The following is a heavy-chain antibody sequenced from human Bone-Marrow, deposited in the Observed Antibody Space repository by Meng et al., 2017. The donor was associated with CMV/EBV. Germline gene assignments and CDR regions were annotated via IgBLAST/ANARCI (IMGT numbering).Heavy chain of an antibody. J-gene: IGHJ4*02. Sequence: ASVKVSCKASGYTFTTYDISWVRQATGQGLEWMGWMNPNSGDTAFAQKFQGRVTMTRDTSISTAYMELSSLTSEDTAIYYCSRGLHYYDNSGYYRAGYWGQGPRVTCSS. V-gene: IGHV1-8*01. CDR2: MNPNSGDT. CDR1: GYTFTTYD. CDR3: SRGLHYYDNSGYYRAGY. D-gene: IGHD3-22*01.